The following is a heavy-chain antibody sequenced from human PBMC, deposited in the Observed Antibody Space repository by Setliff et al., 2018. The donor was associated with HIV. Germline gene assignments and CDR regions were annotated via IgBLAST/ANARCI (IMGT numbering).Heavy chain of an antibody. Sequence: SETLSLTCNVSGVSMRTHYWGWVRQPPGKRLEWVGYILYSGNANYNPSFKNRVTVPLDEAKSQFSLNLKSVTSPATAVYYCATEGREKLALFDHWGLGILVTSPQ. D-gene: IGHD6-6*01. V-gene: IGHV4-59*11. CDR2: ILYSGNA. CDR1: GVSMRTHY. J-gene: IGHJ4*02. CDR3: ATEGREKLALFDH.